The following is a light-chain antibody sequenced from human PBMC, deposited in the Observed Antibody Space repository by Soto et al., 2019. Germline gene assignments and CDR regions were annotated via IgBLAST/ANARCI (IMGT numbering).Light chain of an antibody. CDR3: LQYGTSPLT. J-gene: IGKJ4*01. CDR2: GAS. CDR1: QTISATS. V-gene: IGKV3-20*01. Sequence: EIVLAQSPGIVSLSPGERATLSCRASQTISATSLAWYQQKPGQAPRLLIYGASSRATGIPDRFTGSGSATDFALTISRLEPEDFGIYYCLQYGTSPLTFGGGTKVEIK.